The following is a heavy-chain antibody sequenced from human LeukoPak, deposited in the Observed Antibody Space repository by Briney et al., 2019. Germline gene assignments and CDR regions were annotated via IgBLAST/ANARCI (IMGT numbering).Heavy chain of an antibody. CDR3: AKDSIVVVPAAQDY. J-gene: IGHJ4*02. CDR1: GFTFSSYA. Sequence: GGSLRLSCAASGFTFSSYAMSWVRQAPGKGLEWVSAISGSGGSTYYADSVKSRFTISRDNSKNTLYLQMNSLRAEDTAVYYCAKDSIVVVPAAQDYWGQGTLVTVSS. V-gene: IGHV3-23*01. CDR2: ISGSGGST. D-gene: IGHD2-2*01.